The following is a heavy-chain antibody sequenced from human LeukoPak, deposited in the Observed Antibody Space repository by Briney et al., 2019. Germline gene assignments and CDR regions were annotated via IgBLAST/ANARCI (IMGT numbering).Heavy chain of an antibody. J-gene: IGHJ4*02. Sequence: GGSLRLSCAASGITFSSYAMSWVRQAPGKGLEWVAGISAGGGSTYYADSVKGRLTISRDNSKNMLYLQLNSLGAEDTAVYYCAKGDPPTYYDILTGQGYWGQGTLVTVSS. CDR1: GITFSSYA. D-gene: IGHD3-9*01. CDR3: AKGDPPTYYDILTGQGY. CDR2: ISAGGGST. V-gene: IGHV3-23*01.